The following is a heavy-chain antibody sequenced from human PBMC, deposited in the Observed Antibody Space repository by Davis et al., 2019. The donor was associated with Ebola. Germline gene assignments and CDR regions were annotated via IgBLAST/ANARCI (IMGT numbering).Heavy chain of an antibody. CDR2: IYYNGNT. D-gene: IGHD3-22*01. CDR1: GGSISSSSYY. V-gene: IGHV4-39*01. Sequence: SETLSLTCTVSGGSISSSSYYWGWIRQPPGKGLEWIGSIYYNGNTYYNPSLKSRVTISVDTSKNQFSLRLSSVTAADTAVYYCARHKDSSSYYLRLGAFDIWGQGTMVTVSS. J-gene: IGHJ3*02. CDR3: ARHKDSSSYYLRLGAFDI.